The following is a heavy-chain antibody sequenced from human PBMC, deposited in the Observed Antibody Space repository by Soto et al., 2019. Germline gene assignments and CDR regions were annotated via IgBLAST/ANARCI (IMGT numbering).Heavy chain of an antibody. CDR1: GFTFSGSA. Sequence: EVTVVESGGDLVQPGGSLKLSCAASGFTFSGSAMHWVRQASGKGLEWVGRIRSKANNYATAYAESVTGRFTISRDDSKNTAYLQMTSQKTEATAVDYCTGEWQRFSWGQGTLVTVSS. V-gene: IGHV3-73*02. D-gene: IGHD5-12*01. CDR3: TGEWQRFS. J-gene: IGHJ4*02. CDR2: IRSKANNYAT.